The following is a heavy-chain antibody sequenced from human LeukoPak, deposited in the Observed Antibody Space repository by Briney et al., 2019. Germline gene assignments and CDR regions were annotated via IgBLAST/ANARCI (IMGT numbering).Heavy chain of an antibody. D-gene: IGHD4-17*01. J-gene: IGHJ4*02. CDR1: GFTFSSYS. Sequence: GGSLRLSCAASGFTFSSYSMNWVRQAPGKGLEWVSSISSSSSYTYYADSVKGRFTISRDNAKNSLYLQMNSLRAEDTAVYYCARDPLYTTTTVTTVYWGQGTLVTVSS. V-gene: IGHV3-21*01. CDR3: ARDPLYTTTTVTTVY. CDR2: ISSSSSYT.